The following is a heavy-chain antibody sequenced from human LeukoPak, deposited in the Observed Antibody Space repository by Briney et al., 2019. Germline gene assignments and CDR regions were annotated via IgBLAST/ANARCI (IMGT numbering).Heavy chain of an antibody. J-gene: IGHJ4*02. Sequence: PGGSLRLSCAASGVTFSSYAMSWVRQAPGKGLEWVANIKQDGSEEYYVDSVKGRFTISRDNAKNSLYLQMNSLRAEDTAVYYCSRGGYSIYWGQGALVTVSS. CDR1: GVTFSSYA. CDR2: IKQDGSEE. V-gene: IGHV3-7*01. D-gene: IGHD6-13*01. CDR3: SRGGYSIY.